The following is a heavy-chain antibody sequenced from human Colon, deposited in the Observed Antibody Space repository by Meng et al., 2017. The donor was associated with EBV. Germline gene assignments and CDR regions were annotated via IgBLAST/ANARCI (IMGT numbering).Heavy chain of an antibody. D-gene: IGHD2-21*02. CDR3: ARGPYCGDDCYWFDP. CDR1: GDSISSGDYP. J-gene: IGHJ5*02. V-gene: IGHV4-30-2*01. Sequence: QLPRQEPDSRLVHPSQSPSLTCAGSGDSISSGDYPWSWIRQPPGQGLEWIGYIYHGGTTYNTSLKSRVTISVDNSKNQFSLRLTSVTAADTAVYYCARGPYCGDDCYWFDPWGQGTLVTVSS. CDR2: IYHGGTT.